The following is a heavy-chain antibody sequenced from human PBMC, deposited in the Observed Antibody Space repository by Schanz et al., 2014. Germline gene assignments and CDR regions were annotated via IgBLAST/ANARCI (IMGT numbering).Heavy chain of an antibody. J-gene: IGHJ5*02. CDR2: ISYDGSNK. V-gene: IGHV3-30*04. D-gene: IGHD1-26*01. CDR1: GFTFSSYA. Sequence: QVQLVESGGCVVQPGRSLRLSCAASGFTFSSYAMHWVRQAPGKGLEWVAVISYDGSNKYYADSVKGRFTISRDNSKNTLYLQMNSLRAEDTAVYYCARDPSGSYGWFDPWGQGTLVTVSS. CDR3: ARDPSGSYGWFDP.